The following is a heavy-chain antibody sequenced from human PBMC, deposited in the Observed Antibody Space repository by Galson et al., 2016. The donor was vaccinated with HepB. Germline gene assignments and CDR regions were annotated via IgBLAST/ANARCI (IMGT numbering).Heavy chain of an antibody. J-gene: IGHJ4*02. V-gene: IGHV4-39*02. CDR3: ARGPSRLLGHYFLDS. D-gene: IGHD3-10*02. Sequence: ETLSLTCTVSGDPIDSASHYWGWIRQPPGKRLEWVGNFSDSGTTNSSPSLKSRVTISFDTSRNHFSLRLTSVTAADTAVYYCARGPSRLLGHYFLDSWGQGILVTVSS. CDR2: FSDSGTT. CDR1: GDPIDSASHY.